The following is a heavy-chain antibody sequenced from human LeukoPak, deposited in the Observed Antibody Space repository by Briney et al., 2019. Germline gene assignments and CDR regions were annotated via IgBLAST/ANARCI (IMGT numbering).Heavy chain of an antibody. CDR1: GFTISSYS. D-gene: IGHD2-2*01. J-gene: IGHJ4*02. Sequence: GGSLRLSCAASGFTISSYSMNWVRQAPGKGLEWVSYISSSSSTIYYADSVKGRFTISRDNSKNTLYLQMNSLRAEDTAVYYCAKGSSAALYYFDYWGQGTLVTVSS. V-gene: IGHV3-48*01. CDR2: ISSSSSTI. CDR3: AKGSSAALYYFDY.